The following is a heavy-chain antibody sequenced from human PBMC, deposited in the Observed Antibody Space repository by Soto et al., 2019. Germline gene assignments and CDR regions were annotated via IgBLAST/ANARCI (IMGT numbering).Heavy chain of an antibody. V-gene: IGHV1-18*01. J-gene: IGHJ5*02. CDR3: ARVYYDFWSDKTRWFDP. Sequence: ASVKVSCKASGYTFTSYGISWVRQAPGQGLEWMGWISAYNGNTNYAQKLQGRVTMTTDTSTSTAYMELRSLRSDDTAVYYCARVYYDFWSDKTRWFDPWGQGTLVTVSS. D-gene: IGHD3-3*01. CDR2: ISAYNGNT. CDR1: GYTFTSYG.